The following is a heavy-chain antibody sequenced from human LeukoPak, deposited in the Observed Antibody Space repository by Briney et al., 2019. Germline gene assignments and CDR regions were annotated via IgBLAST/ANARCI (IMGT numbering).Heavy chain of an antibody. CDR3: AKGITASRPNYFDS. CDR1: GFTFSCCA. D-gene: IGHD1-14*01. V-gene: IGHV3-23*01. Sequence: GGSLRLSCAASGFTFSCCAMHWVRQAPGKGLEWVSAVSANGGTTHYADSVKGRFTTSRDNSKNTLYLQMNSLRAEDTAVYYCAKGITASRPNYFDSWGQGTLVTVSS. CDR2: VSANGGTT. J-gene: IGHJ4*02.